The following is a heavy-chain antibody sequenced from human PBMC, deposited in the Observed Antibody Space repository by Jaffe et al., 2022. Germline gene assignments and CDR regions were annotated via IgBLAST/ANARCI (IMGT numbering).Heavy chain of an antibody. Sequence: EVQLVESGGGLVQPGGSLRLSCAASGFTFSSYWMHWVRQAPGKGLVWVSRINSDGSSTSYADSVKGRFTISRDNAKNTLYLQMNSLRAEDTAVYYCARDLRARGVISYYYYMDVWGKGTTVTVSS. D-gene: IGHD3-10*01. V-gene: IGHV3-74*01. CDR1: GFTFSSYW. J-gene: IGHJ6*03. CDR3: ARDLRARGVISYYYYMDV. CDR2: INSDGSST.